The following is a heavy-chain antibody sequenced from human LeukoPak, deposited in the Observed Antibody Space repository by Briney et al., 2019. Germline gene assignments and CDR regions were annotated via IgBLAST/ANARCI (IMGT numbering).Heavy chain of an antibody. Sequence: GASVKVSCKVSGYTLTELSMHWVRQAPGQGLEWMGWISAYNGNTNYAQKLQGRVTMTTDTSTSTAYMELRSLRSDDTAVYYCARDRRWLQGYFDYWGQGTLVTVSS. CDR3: ARDRRWLQGYFDY. CDR2: ISAYNGNT. CDR1: GYTLTELS. V-gene: IGHV1-18*01. J-gene: IGHJ4*02. D-gene: IGHD5-24*01.